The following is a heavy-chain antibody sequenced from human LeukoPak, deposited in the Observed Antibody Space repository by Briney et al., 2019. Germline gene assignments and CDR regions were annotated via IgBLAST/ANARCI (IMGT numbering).Heavy chain of an antibody. D-gene: IGHD1-26*01. CDR3: AREVGGTGRGGDY. J-gene: IGHJ4*02. V-gene: IGHV3-11*04. CDR2: ISSGGSTI. Sequence: GGSLRLSCAASGFTLSDYYMSWVRQAPGKGLEWLSYISSGGSTIHYADSVKGRFTISRDNAKNSLYLQMKSLRAEDTAVYYCAREVGGTGRGGDYWGQGTLVTVSS. CDR1: GFTLSDYY.